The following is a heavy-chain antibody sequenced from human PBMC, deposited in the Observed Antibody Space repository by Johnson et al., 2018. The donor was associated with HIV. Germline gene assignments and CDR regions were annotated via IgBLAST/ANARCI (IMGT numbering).Heavy chain of an antibody. J-gene: IGHJ3*02. V-gene: IGHV3-30*04. Sequence: QVQLVESGGGVVQPGRSLRLSCAASGFTFSSYAMHWVRQAPGQGLEWVAVISYDGSNKYYADSVKGRFTISRDTSKNTLYLQMNSLRAEDTAVYYCARTRLELSSGYPDAFDIWGQGTMVTVSS. CDR1: GFTFSSYA. D-gene: IGHD3-22*01. CDR3: ARTRLELSSGYPDAFDI. CDR2: ISYDGSNK.